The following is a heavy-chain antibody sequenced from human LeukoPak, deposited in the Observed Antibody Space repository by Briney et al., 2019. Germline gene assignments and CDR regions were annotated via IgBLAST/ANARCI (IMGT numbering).Heavy chain of an antibody. J-gene: IGHJ4*02. Sequence: PSETLSLTCAVSGGSISSSNWWSWVRQPPGQGLEWIGEIYHSGRTNYNPSLKSRVTISVDKSKTQFSLKLNSVTAADTAVYYCARSYGDYYKGFYDYWGQGTLVTVSS. CDR1: GGSISSSNW. CDR3: ARSYGDYYKGFYDY. CDR2: IYHSGRT. D-gene: IGHD4-17*01. V-gene: IGHV4-4*02.